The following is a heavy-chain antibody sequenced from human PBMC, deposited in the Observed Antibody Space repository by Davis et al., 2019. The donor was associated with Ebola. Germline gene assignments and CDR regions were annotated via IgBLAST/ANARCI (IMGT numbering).Heavy chain of an antibody. D-gene: IGHD3-10*01. Sequence: PSETLSLTCTVSGGSISSYYWSWIRQPPGKGLEWIGYIYYSGSTNYNPSLKSRVTISVDTSKNQFSLKLSSVTAADTAVYYCARGPLPGDYYYGMDVWGQGTTVTVSS. CDR3: ARGPLPGDYYYGMDV. CDR1: GGSISSYY. V-gene: IGHV4-59*01. CDR2: IYYSGST. J-gene: IGHJ6*02.